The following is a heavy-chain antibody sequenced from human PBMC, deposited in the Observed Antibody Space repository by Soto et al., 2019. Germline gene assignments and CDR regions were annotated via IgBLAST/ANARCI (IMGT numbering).Heavy chain of an antibody. J-gene: IGHJ4*02. D-gene: IGHD6-19*01. V-gene: IGHV1-3*01. CDR1: GYTFTGYA. CDR3: ARAVAVAADFDY. CDR2: INAGNGNT. Sequence: ASVKVSCKASGYTFTGYAMHWARQAPGQRLEWMGWINAGNGNTKYSQKFQGRVTITRDTSASTAYMELSSLRSEDTAVYYCARAVAVAADFDYWGQGTLVNVSS.